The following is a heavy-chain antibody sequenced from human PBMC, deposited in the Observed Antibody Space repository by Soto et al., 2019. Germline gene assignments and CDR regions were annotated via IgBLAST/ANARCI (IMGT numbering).Heavy chain of an antibody. CDR1: GFTFSGSA. D-gene: IGHD3-3*01. V-gene: IGHV3-73*01. J-gene: IGHJ4*02. CDR2: IRSKANGYAT. Sequence: PGGSLRLSCAASGFTFSGSAMHWIRQPSGKGLDWVGRIRSKANGYATAYAVSVKGKFTISIDDSRNTAYLQMSSLKTEDTAVYYCARGVYDFWIGHTKGLDYWGQGTVVTVSS. CDR3: ARGVYDFWIGHTKGLDY.